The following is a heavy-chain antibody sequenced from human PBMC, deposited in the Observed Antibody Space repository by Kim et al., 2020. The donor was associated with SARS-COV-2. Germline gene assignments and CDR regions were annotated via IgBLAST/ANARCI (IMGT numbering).Heavy chain of an antibody. CDR3: ARLGYCSSVSCKGDWFDP. Sequence: GGSLRLSCAASGFSFSAYYMSWIRQAPGKGLEWISYISSSSSHTNYADFVKGRFTISRDNAKNSLYLQMNSLRAEDAAVYYCARLGYCSSVSCKGDWFDPWGQGTLVTVSS. D-gene: IGHD2-15*01. V-gene: IGHV3-11*06. J-gene: IGHJ5*02. CDR1: GFSFSAYY. CDR2: ISSSSSHT.